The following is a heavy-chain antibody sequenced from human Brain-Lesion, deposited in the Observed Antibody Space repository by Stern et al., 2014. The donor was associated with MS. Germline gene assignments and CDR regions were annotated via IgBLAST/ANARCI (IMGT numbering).Heavy chain of an antibody. CDR3: AGEEDIRYCSGGSCTGNWFDP. D-gene: IGHD2-15*01. V-gene: IGHV4-39*01. CDR2: IYYSGNT. CDR1: GGSVSSTSYA. J-gene: IGHJ5*02. Sequence: QVQLQESGPGLVKPSETLSLTCTVAGGSVSSTSYAWAWIRQPPGKGLEWIGTIYYSGNTSYSPSLKSRLTISLDTSKNKFSLQLGFVTAADTAVYYCAGEEDIRYCSGGSCTGNWFDPWGQGTLVTVSS.